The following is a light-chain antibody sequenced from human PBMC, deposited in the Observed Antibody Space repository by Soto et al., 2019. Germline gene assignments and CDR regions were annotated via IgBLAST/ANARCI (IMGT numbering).Light chain of an antibody. Sequence: QSARTQPPSASGSPGQSVTISCTGTSSDVGGCKFVSWYQQYPGKAPKLIIYEVSKRTSGVPDRFSGFKSGNTASLTVSGLQAEDEADYYCSSCAGSNNPYVFGTGTKVTVL. J-gene: IGLJ1*01. CDR1: SSDVGGCKF. V-gene: IGLV2-8*01. CDR2: EVS. CDR3: SSCAGSNNPYV.